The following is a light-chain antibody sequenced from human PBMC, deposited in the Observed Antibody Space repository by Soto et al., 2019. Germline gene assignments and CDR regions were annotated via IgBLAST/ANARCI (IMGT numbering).Light chain of an antibody. V-gene: IGKV3-20*01. CDR3: QQYGSSPLT. CDR1: QSVSSSY. CDR2: GVS. J-gene: IGKJ4*01. Sequence: EIVLTQSPGTLSLSPGESATLSCRASQSVSSSYFACYQQKPGQAPRLLIYGVSSRATGIPDRFSGSGSGTDFTLTISRLEPEDFAVYYCQQYGSSPLTFGGGTKVEIK.